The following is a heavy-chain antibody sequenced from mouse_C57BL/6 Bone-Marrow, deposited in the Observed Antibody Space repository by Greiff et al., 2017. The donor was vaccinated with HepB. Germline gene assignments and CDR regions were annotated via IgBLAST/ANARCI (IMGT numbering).Heavy chain of an antibody. Sequence: EVQRVESGAELVRPGASVKLSCTASGFNIKDDYMHWVKQRPEQGLEWIGWIDPENGDTEYASKFQGKATITADTSSNTAYLQLSSLTSEDTAVYYCTTLYDYAAWFAYWGQGTLVTVSA. CDR2: IDPENGDT. CDR1: GFNIKDDY. V-gene: IGHV14-4*01. CDR3: TTLYDYAAWFAY. D-gene: IGHD2-4*01. J-gene: IGHJ3*01.